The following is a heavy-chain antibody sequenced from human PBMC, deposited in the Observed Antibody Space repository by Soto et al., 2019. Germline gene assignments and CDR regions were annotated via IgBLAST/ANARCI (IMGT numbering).Heavy chain of an antibody. D-gene: IGHD5-18*01. Sequence: QVQLVESGGGVVQPGRSLRLSCAASGFTFSSYGMHWVRQAPGKGLEWVAIILYDGSNKYYADSVKGRFTISRDNSKNTLYLQMNSLRAEDTAVYYCAKVDTAMGYHYYAMDVWGQGTTVTVSS. CDR3: AKVDTAMGYHYYAMDV. J-gene: IGHJ6*02. CDR1: GFTFSSYG. V-gene: IGHV3-30*18. CDR2: ILYDGSNK.